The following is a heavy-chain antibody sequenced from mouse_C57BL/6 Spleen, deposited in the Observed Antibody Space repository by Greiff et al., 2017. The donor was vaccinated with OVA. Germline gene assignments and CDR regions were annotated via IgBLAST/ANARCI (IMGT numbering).Heavy chain of an antibody. CDR1: GYTFTRYW. V-gene: IGHV1-69*01. J-gene: IGHJ2*01. Sequence: VQLQQPGAELVMPGASVKLSCKASGYTFTRYWMHWVKQRPGQGLEWIGEIDPSDSYTNYNQKFKGKSTLTVDKSSSTTYMQLSSMTSEDSAVYYCARALMTTVVYDYWGQGTTLTVSS. CDR3: ARALMTTVVYDY. D-gene: IGHD1-1*01. CDR2: IDPSDSYT.